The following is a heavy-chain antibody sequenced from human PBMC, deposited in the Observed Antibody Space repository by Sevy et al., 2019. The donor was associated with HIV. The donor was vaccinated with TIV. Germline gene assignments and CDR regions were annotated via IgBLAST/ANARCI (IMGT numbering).Heavy chain of an antibody. CDR1: GFTFSSYG. CDR3: AKGSGSGSFIDY. Sequence: GGSLRLSCAASGFTFSSYGMHWVRQAPGKGLECVAVIWYDGSNKYYADSVKGRFTISRDNSKNTLYLQMNSLRAEDTAVYYCAKGSGSGSFIDYWGQGTLVTVSS. V-gene: IGHV3-33*06. J-gene: IGHJ4*02. D-gene: IGHD3-10*01. CDR2: IWYDGSNK.